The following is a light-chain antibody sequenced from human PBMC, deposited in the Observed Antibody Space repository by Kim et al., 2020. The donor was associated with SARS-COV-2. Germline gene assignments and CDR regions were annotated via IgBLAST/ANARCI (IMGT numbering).Light chain of an antibody. J-gene: IGKJ2*01. CDR2: DAS. CDR1: QSVSSY. Sequence: EIVLTQSPATLSLSPGERATLSCRASQSVSSYLAWYQQKPGQAPRLLIYDASNRATGIPARFSGSGSGTDFTLTISSLEPEDFAVYYCQQRRNWPPYTFGHGTKLEI. V-gene: IGKV3-11*01. CDR3: QQRRNWPPYT.